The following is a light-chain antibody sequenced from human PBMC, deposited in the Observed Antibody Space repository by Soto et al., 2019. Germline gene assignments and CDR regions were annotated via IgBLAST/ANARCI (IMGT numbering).Light chain of an antibody. V-gene: IGLV1-40*01. J-gene: IGLJ1*01. Sequence: QSVLTQPPSVSGAPGQGVTISCTGSNSNIGAGYDVHWYQQFPGTAPKLLIYFNSNRPSGVPDRFSGSTSGTSASLAITGLQSENESDYYCQSYDSSLIGDVFGAWTKATVL. CDR3: QSYDSSLIGDV. CDR1: NSNIGAGYD. CDR2: FNS.